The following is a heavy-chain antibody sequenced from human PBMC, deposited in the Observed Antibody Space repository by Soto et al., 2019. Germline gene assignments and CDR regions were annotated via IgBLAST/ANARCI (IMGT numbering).Heavy chain of an antibody. D-gene: IGHD1-26*01. V-gene: IGHV4-34*01. J-gene: IGHJ4*02. Sequence: SETLSLTCAVYGGSFSGYYWSWIRQPPGKGLEWIGEINHSGSTNYNPSLKSRVTISVDTSKNQFSLKLSSVTAADTAVYYCARANSGSYYVFDYWGQGTLVTVSS. CDR2: INHSGST. CDR1: GGSFSGYY. CDR3: ARANSGSYYVFDY.